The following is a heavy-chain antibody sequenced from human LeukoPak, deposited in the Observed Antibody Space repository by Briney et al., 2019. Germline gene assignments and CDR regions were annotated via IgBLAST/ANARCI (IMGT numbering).Heavy chain of an antibody. J-gene: IGHJ4*02. CDR2: ISGAGGNT. CDR1: GFNLSSYA. Sequence: PVGSLRLPGAASGFNLSSYALTWVRQTPEKGLQWVSAISGAGGNTYYADSVKGRFTISRDNSKNTLYLQLNSPRAEDTAIYYCAKQRQLIRGGVDYWGQGTQVTVSS. V-gene: IGHV3-23*01. D-gene: IGHD6-13*01. CDR3: AKQRQLIRGGVDY.